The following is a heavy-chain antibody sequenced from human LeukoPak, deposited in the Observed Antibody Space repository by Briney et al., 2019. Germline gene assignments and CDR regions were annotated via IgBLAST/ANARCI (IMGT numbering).Heavy chain of an antibody. J-gene: IGHJ4*02. Sequence: GASVKVSCKASGGTFSSYAISWVRQAPGQGVEWMGRIIPILGIANYAQKFQGRVTITADKSTSTAYMELSSLRSEDTAVYYCASSPEVGIVGATPQSWGQGTLVTVSS. CDR1: GGTFSSYA. CDR2: IIPILGIA. D-gene: IGHD1-26*01. V-gene: IGHV1-69*04. CDR3: ASSPEVGIVGATPQS.